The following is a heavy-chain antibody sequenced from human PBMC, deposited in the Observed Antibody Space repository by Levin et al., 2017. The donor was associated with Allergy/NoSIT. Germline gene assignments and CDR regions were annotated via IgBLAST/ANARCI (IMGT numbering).Heavy chain of an antibody. CDR3: GRVIPHEHVLRYCDLTRENIEI. Sequence: SETLSLTCIVSGGSISSEYYYWTWIRQPAGKGLEWIGRIYTSGSVDYNPSLNSRVTISLDTSDNLFSLKLTSVTVADTAVYYCGRVIPHEHVLRYCDLTRENIEIWGRGTLVTVSS. D-gene: IGHD3-9*01. V-gene: IGHV4-61*02. CDR1: GGSISSEYYY. CDR2: IYTSGSV. J-gene: IGHJ3*02.